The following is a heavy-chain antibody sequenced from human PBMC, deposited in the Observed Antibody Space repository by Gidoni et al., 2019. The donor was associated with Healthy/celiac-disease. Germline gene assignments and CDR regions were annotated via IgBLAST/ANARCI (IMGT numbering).Heavy chain of an antibody. CDR3: AREVYHGSGSGWFDP. Sequence: EVQLVESGGGLVKPGGSLRLSCAASGCTFSSYSMNWVRQAPGKGLEWVSSISSSSSSIYYADSVKGRFTISRDNAKNSLYLQMNSLRAEDTAVYYCAREVYHGSGSGWFDPWGQGTLVTVSS. J-gene: IGHJ5*02. CDR2: ISSSSSSI. CDR1: GCTFSSYS. D-gene: IGHD3-10*01. V-gene: IGHV3-21*01.